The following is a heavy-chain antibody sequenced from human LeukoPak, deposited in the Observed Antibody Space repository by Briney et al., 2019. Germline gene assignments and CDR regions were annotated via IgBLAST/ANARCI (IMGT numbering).Heavy chain of an antibody. CDR2: ITDSGGDT. CDR3: AKGSRSSRPYYFDY. D-gene: IGHD6-6*01. CDR1: GFTFSSYA. Sequence: QPGGSLRLSCAASGFTFSSYAMSWVRQAPGKGLEWVSAITDSGGDTYYADSVKGRFTISRDNSKNTLHLQTNSLRPDDTAVYYCAKGSRSSRPYYFDYWGQGTLVTVSS. J-gene: IGHJ4*02. V-gene: IGHV3-23*01.